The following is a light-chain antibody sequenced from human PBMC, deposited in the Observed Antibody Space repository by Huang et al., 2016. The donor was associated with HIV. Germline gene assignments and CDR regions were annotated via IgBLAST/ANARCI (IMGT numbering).Light chain of an antibody. J-gene: IGKJ4*01. V-gene: IGKV1-33*01. CDR2: DAS. CDR3: QQYDNIPIT. Sequence: DIQMTQSPSSLSASVGDSVTITCQASQDISTYLNWYQQKPGKAPKLLIYDASSLGAGGPSRFSGSGSGTDFTFSISSLQPEDIATYYCQQYDNIPITFGGGTKVDIK. CDR1: QDISTY.